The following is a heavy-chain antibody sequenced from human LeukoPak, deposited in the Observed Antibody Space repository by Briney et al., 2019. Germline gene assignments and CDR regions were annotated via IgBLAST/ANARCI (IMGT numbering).Heavy chain of an antibody. CDR3: VKGFPHYYDGSGFGAFDV. V-gene: IGHV3-64D*09. Sequence: PGGSLRLSCSASGFTFSFYAMGWVRQAPGKGLEYVSAISSNGGNTYYADSVKGRFTISRDNSKNTLYLQMNSLRADDTAVYYCVKGFPHYYDGSGFGAFDVWGQGTIVTVSS. CDR1: GFTFSFYA. D-gene: IGHD3-22*01. CDR2: ISSNGGNT. J-gene: IGHJ3*01.